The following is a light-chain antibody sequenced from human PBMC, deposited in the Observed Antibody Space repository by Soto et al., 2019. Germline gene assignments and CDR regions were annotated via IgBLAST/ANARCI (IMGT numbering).Light chain of an antibody. CDR1: QSVLYSSNNKNY. Sequence: DIVMTQSPDSLAVSLGERATINCKSSQSVLYSSNNKNYLAWYQQKPGQPPKLLIYWASTRESGVPARVGVSGSGADFTLTISSLQAEDVAVYYCQQYYSTPYTFGQGTKLEIK. V-gene: IGKV4-1*01. CDR3: QQYYSTPYT. J-gene: IGKJ2*01. CDR2: WAS.